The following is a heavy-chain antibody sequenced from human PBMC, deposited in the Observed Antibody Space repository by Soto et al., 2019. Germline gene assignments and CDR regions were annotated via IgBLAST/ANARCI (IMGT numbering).Heavy chain of an antibody. Sequence: SSPLSLTCAVYGGSFSGYYWSWIRQPPGKGLEWIGEINHSGSTNYNPSLKSRVTISVDTAKNQLSLKLSSVTAADTAVYYCATERSVWPAAFAIWGQGTTVTVS. CDR2: INHSGST. CDR3: ATERSVWPAAFAI. J-gene: IGHJ3*02. D-gene: IGHD3-3*01. V-gene: IGHV4-34*01. CDR1: GGSFSGYY.